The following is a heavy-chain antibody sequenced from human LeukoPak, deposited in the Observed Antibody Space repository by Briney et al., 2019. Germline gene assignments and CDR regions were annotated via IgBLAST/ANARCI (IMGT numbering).Heavy chain of an antibody. CDR1: GFVFSDYG. Sequence: GGSLRLSCAASGFVFSDYGMHWVRQAPGKGLEWVAFVRYDGSNQYYADSMKGRFTISRDNSKNTLYLQMNSLRAEDTAVYYCARLRRNSDRSDFFYYYDHWGQGTLVTVSS. V-gene: IGHV3-30*02. CDR2: VRYDGSNQ. D-gene: IGHD3-22*01. J-gene: IGHJ4*02. CDR3: ARLRRNSDRSDFFYYYDH.